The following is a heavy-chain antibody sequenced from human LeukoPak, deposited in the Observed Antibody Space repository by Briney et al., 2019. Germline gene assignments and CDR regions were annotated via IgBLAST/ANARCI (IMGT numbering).Heavy chain of an antibody. Sequence: GGSLRLSCAASGFTVSNNFMTWVRQAPGKGPECVSVIYSGGNTYYADSVKGRFTISRDNSKNTLYLQMNSLRAEDTAVYYCAKGLGSGYYYYYYYMDVWGKGTTVTVSS. V-gene: IGHV3-66*01. CDR2: IYSGGNT. CDR1: GFTVSNNF. D-gene: IGHD3-22*01. CDR3: AKGLGSGYYYYYYYMDV. J-gene: IGHJ6*03.